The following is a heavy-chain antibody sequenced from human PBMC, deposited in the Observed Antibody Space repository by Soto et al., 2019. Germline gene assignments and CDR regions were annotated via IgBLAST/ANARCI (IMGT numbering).Heavy chain of an antibody. Sequence: QVQLVQSGAEVKKPGASVKVSCKASGYTFTSYGITWVRQAPGQGLEWMGWISTSNGNTNYAQKFQGRGTMTTDTSTSTAYMELRSLRSDDTAKYYCARVTRLGGDYYGMDVGGQGTTVTVSS. V-gene: IGHV1-18*04. CDR2: ISTSNGNT. D-gene: IGHD2-15*01. CDR1: GYTFTSYG. CDR3: ARVTRLGGDYYGMDV. J-gene: IGHJ6*02.